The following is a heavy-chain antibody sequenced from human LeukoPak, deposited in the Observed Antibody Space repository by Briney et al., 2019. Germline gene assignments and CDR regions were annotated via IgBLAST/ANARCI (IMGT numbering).Heavy chain of an antibody. D-gene: IGHD3-22*01. CDR3: ARVFGIVVVDFDY. J-gene: IGHJ4*02. CDR1: GYTFTCYY. Sequence: ASVKVSCKASGYTFTCYYMHWVRQAPGQGLEWMGRINPNSGGTNYAQKFQGRVTMTRDTSISTAYMELSRLRSDDTAVYYCARVFGIVVVDFDYWGQGTLVTVSS. V-gene: IGHV1-2*06. CDR2: INPNSGGT.